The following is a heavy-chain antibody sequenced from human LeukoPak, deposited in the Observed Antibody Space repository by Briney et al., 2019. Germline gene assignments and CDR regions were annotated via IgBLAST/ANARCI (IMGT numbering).Heavy chain of an antibody. V-gene: IGHV1-46*01. CDR2: INLSGGST. Sequence: ASVKVSCKASGYTFTTYSMHWVRQAPGQGLEWMAIINLSGGSTDYTQKFQGRVTMTRDTSTSTVYMELSSLRSEDTAVYYCVRHNHMDVWGQGTTVTVSS. CDR3: VRHNHMDV. J-gene: IGHJ6*02. CDR1: GYTFTTYS.